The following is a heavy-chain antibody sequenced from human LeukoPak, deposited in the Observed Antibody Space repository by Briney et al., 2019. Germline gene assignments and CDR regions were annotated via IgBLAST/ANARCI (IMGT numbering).Heavy chain of an antibody. J-gene: IGHJ3*02. CDR1: GFTVSSNY. Sequence: GGSLRLSCAASGFTVSSNYISWVRQAPGKGLEWVSVIYSGGSTYYADSVKGRFTISRDNSKNTLYLQMNSLRAEDTAVYYCARSHSGTYSNAFDIWGQGTMVTVSS. D-gene: IGHD1-26*01. CDR3: ARSHSGTYSNAFDI. V-gene: IGHV3-53*01. CDR2: IYSGGST.